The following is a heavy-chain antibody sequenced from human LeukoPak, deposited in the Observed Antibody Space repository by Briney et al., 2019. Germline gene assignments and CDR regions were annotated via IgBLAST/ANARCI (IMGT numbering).Heavy chain of an antibody. J-gene: IGHJ6*03. CDR3: ARGYDSNLDYYYYMDV. V-gene: IGHV3-21*06. Sequence: GGSLRLSCAASGFTFSSYSMNWVRQAPGKGLEWVSSISSSSSYIYYADSVKGRFTISRDNSKNTLYVQMNSLRAEDTAVYFCARGYDSNLDYYYYMDVWGKGTTVTVSS. D-gene: IGHD3-16*01. CDR1: GFTFSSYS. CDR2: ISSSSSYI.